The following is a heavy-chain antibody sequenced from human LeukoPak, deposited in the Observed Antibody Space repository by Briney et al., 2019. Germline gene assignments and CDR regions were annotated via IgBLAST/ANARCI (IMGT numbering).Heavy chain of an antibody. D-gene: IGHD2-15*01. V-gene: IGHV4-59*01. CDR2: IFYSGST. CDR1: GGSISSFY. J-gene: IGHJ4*02. Sequence: SETLSLTCTVSGGSISSFYWSWIRQPPGKGLEWIGYIFYSGSTNYNPSLKSRVTMSIDTSKNQFSLKLTSVTVADTAVYYCAKIAPGGASFDCSGQGNLVTVSS. CDR3: AKIAPGGASFDC.